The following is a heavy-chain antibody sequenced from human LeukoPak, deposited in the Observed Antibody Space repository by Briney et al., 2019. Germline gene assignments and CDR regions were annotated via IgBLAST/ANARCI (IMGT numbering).Heavy chain of an antibody. Sequence: GGSLRLSCAASGFTFSSYAMSWVRQAPGKGLEWVSSISGSAGSTYYADSVKGRFTISRDNSKNTLYLQMNSLRAEDTALYYCARDSKSDYVGFYWGQGTLVTVSS. D-gene: IGHD4-17*01. CDR3: ARDSKSDYVGFY. V-gene: IGHV3-23*01. J-gene: IGHJ4*02. CDR2: ISGSAGST. CDR1: GFTFSSYA.